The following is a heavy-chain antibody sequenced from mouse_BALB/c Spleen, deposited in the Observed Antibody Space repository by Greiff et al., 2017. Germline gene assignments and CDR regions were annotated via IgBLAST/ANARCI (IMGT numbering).Heavy chain of an antibody. V-gene: IGHV5-12-1*01. CDR2: ISSGGGST. J-gene: IGHJ4*01. Sequence: EVQRVESGGGLVKPGGSLKLSCAASGFAFSSYDMSWVRQTPEKRLEWVAYISSGGGSTYYPDTVKGRFTISRDNAKNTLYLQMSSLKSEDTAMYYCARQLLRSSMDYWGQGTSVTVSS. CDR1: GFAFSSYD. CDR3: ARQLLRSSMDY. D-gene: IGHD1-1*01.